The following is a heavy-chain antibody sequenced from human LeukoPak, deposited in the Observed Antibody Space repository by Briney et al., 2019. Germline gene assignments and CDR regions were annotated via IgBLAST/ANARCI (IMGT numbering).Heavy chain of an antibody. CDR2: IYYSGST. D-gene: IGHD4-17*01. CDR1: GGSISSSNFS. CDR3: ARRGNGDYVY. Sequence: SETLSLTCTVSGGSISSSNFSWDWIRQPPGKGLEWIGSIYYSGSTYYNPSLKSRVTISVDTSKNQFSLKLNSVTAADTAVYYCARRGNGDYVYWGQGTLVTVSS. J-gene: IGHJ4*02. V-gene: IGHV4-39*01.